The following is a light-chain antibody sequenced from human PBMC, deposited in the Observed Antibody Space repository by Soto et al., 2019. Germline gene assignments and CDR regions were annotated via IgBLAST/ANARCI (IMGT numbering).Light chain of an antibody. CDR2: DVT. J-gene: IGLJ1*01. CDR3: SSYTSTSTYV. CDR1: TSDVGGHDF. V-gene: IGLV2-14*03. Sequence: QPVLTQPASVSGSPGQSITISCTGTTSDVGGHDFVSWYQQHPGEAPKLMIYDVTYRPSGVSNRFSGSKSGNTASLTISGLQVEDEADYFCSSYTSTSTYVFGTGTKLTVL.